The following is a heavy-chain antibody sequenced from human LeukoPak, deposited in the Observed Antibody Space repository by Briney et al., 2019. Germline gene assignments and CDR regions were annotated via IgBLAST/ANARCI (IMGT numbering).Heavy chain of an antibody. CDR2: ISWDGGST. Sequence: GGSLRLSCAASGCTFDDYAMHWVRQAPGKGLEGVSLISWDGGSTYYADSVKGRFTISRDNSKNSLYLQMNSLRAEDPALYYCAKDEHGGSYLDYWGQGTLVTVSS. CDR1: GCTFDDYA. CDR3: AKDEHGGSYLDY. J-gene: IGHJ4*02. D-gene: IGHD1-26*01. V-gene: IGHV3-43D*03.